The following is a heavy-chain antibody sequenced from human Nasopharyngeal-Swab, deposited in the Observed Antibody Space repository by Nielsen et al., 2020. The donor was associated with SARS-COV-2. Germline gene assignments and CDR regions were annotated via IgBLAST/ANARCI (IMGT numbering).Heavy chain of an antibody. Sequence: GESLKISCAASGFTFSSYAMHWVRQAPGKGLEWVAVISYDGSNKYYADSVKGRFTISRDNSKNTLYLQMNSLRAEDTAVYYCARALWGYYYYGMDVWGQGTTVTVSS. CDR1: GFTFSSYA. CDR3: ARALWGYYYYGMDV. J-gene: IGHJ6*02. CDR2: ISYDGSNK. D-gene: IGHD1-26*01. V-gene: IGHV3-30*04.